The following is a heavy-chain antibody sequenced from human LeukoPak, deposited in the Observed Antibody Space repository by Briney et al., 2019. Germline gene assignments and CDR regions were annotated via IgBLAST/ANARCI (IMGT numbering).Heavy chain of an antibody. CDR1: GFTFSSYW. J-gene: IGHJ4*02. D-gene: IGHD3-16*02. CDR2: IKQDGSEK. CDR3: ARGFDFMITFGGVIAGTFDY. Sequence: GGSLRLSCAASGFTFSSYWMRWVRQAPGKGLEWVANIKQDGSEKYYVDSVKGRFTISRDNAKNSLYLQMNSLRAEDTAVYYCARGFDFMITFGGVIAGTFDYWGQGTLVTVSS. V-gene: IGHV3-7*03.